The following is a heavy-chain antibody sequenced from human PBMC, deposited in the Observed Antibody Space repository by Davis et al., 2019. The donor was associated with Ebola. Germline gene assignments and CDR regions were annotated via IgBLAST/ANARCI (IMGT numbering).Heavy chain of an antibody. CDR1: GGSLSDYY. CDR2: TNHRGRT. D-gene: IGHD5-12*01. CDR3: ASFGYTSSATEL. Sequence: PSETLSLTCGVYGGSLSDYYWSWVRQPPGKGLEWIGETNHRGRTTYKSSLQGRVTTSADTSNNRVSLRLTSVTAAATAVYFCASFGYTSSATELWGQGTLVSVSS. V-gene: IGHV4-34*01. J-gene: IGHJ4*02.